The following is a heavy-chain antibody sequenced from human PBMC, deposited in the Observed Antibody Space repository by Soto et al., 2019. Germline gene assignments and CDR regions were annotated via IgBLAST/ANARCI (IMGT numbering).Heavy chain of an antibody. Sequence: QVRLVESGGGVVQPGRSLRLSCTASGFSFSSYAMYWFRQPPGKGLEWVAVISHDGINKHYADSVKGRVTVSRDNSSHRRIWQWNSLRGEDTAMYYCARGMYRSDYFVKWFEPWGQGTLVTVSS. J-gene: IGHJ5*02. CDR3: ARGMYRSDYFVKWFEP. CDR2: ISHDGINK. D-gene: IGHD6-19*01. V-gene: IGHV3-30-3*01. CDR1: GFSFSSYA.